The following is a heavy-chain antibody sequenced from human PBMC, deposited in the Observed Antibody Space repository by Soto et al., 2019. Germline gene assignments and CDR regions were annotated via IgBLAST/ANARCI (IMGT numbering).Heavy chain of an antibody. V-gene: IGHV4-59*08. Sequence: SETLSLTCTVSGGSISSYYWSWIRQPPGKGLEWIGYIYYSGSTNYNPSLKSRVPISVDTSKNQFSLKLSSVTAADTAVYYCARLEYCSSTSCYGENYYYYYGMDVWGQGTTVTVSS. J-gene: IGHJ6*02. D-gene: IGHD2-2*01. CDR2: IYYSGST. CDR1: GGSISSYY. CDR3: ARLEYCSSTSCYGENYYYYYGMDV.